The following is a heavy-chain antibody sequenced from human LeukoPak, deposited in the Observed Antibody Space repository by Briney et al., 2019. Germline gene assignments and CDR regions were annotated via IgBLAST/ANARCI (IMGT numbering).Heavy chain of an antibody. CDR3: ARSSRVRFLG. CDR2: INHSGST. CDR1: GGSFSGYY. D-gene: IGHD3-10*01. V-gene: IGHV4-34*01. J-gene: IGHJ4*02. Sequence: SETLSLTCAVYGGSFSGYYWSWIRQPPGKGLEWIGEINHSGSTNYNPSLKSRVTISVDTSKNQFSLKLSSATAADTAVYYCARSSRVRFLGWGQGTLVTVSS.